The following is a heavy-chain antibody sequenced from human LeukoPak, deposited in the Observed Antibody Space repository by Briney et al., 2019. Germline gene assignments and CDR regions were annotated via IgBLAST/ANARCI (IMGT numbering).Heavy chain of an antibody. CDR1: GYTFTDYY. D-gene: IGHD5-24*01. V-gene: IGHV1-2*02. Sequence: ASVKVSCEASGYTFTDYYMHWVRQAPGQGLEWMGWLNPNSGDTNYAQKFQGRVSMTRDTSISTAYMDLSDLRSDDTAVYYCARGRNIEMTTMSGGSDYWGQGTLVTVSS. CDR3: ARGRNIEMTTMSGGSDY. J-gene: IGHJ4*02. CDR2: LNPNSGDT.